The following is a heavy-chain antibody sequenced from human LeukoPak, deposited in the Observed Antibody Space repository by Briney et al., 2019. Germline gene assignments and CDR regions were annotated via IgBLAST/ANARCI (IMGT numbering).Heavy chain of an antibody. V-gene: IGHV1-2*02. CDR1: GYTFTGYY. D-gene: IGHD2-2*01. J-gene: IGHJ4*02. CDR3: AIPHGEDIVVVPTALDY. Sequence: ASVKVSCKASGYTFTGYYMHWVRQAPGQGLEWMGWINPNSGGTNYAQKFQGRVTMTRDTSISTAYMELSRLRSDDTAVYYCAIPHGEDIVVVPTALDYWGQGTLVTVSS. CDR2: INPNSGGT.